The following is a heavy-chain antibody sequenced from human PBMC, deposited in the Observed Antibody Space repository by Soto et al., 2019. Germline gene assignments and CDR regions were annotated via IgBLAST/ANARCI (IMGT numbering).Heavy chain of an antibody. CDR2: IKEDGSEK. CDR1: GFILGKYW. V-gene: IGHV3-7*03. Sequence: GGSLRLSCAVSGFILGKYWMSWVRQVPGEGLEWVANIKEDGSEKYYVDSVKGRFTISRDNAKNSVYLQMNSLRVEDTAVYFCAREGSGYEQLDYWGQGTPVTVSS. CDR3: AREGSGYEQLDY. J-gene: IGHJ4*02. D-gene: IGHD5-12*01.